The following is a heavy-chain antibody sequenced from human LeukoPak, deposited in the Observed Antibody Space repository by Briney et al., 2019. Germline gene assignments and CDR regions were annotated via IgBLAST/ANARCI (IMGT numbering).Heavy chain of an antibody. Sequence: SETLSLTCTVSVGSISRSNYYSGWIRQPPGEGLEWIGSINSSGGTYSTPSLKNRVTKAVDSSKNKSSPKLRSVTAADTAVYYCARPGRITVAGKRHTFYNWGQGSLVSVSS. V-gene: IGHV4-39*01. CDR1: VGSISRSNYY. CDR2: INSSGGT. D-gene: IGHD6-19*01. J-gene: IGHJ4*02. CDR3: ARPGRITVAGKRHTFYN.